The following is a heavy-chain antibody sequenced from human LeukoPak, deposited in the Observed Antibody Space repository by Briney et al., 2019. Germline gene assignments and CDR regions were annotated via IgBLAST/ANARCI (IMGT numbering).Heavy chain of an antibody. CDR1: GFTFDDYA. V-gene: IGHV3-43D*03. CDR3: AKDGLEPYYMDV. CDR2: ISWDGGST. D-gene: IGHD3-3*01. J-gene: IGHJ6*03. Sequence: GGSLRLSCAASGFTFDDYAMHWVRQAPGEVLEWVSLISWDGGSTYYAESVKGRLTISRDNSKTSLYLQMNSLRAEDTALYYCAKDGLEPYYMDVWGKGTTVTVSS.